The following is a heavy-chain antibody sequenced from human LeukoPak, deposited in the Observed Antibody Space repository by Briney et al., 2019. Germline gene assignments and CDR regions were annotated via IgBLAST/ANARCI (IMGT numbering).Heavy chain of an antibody. D-gene: IGHD3-22*01. J-gene: IGHJ4*02. CDR1: GFTFSSYW. V-gene: IGHV3-74*01. CDR2: ISSDGSST. Sequence: GGSLRLSCAASGFTFSSYWMHWVRQAPGKGLVWVSRISSDGSSTSYADSVKGRFTISRDNAKNTLYLQMNSLRAEDTAVYYCARDARYYDSSGYPGDYWGQGTLVTVSS. CDR3: ARDARYYDSSGYPGDY.